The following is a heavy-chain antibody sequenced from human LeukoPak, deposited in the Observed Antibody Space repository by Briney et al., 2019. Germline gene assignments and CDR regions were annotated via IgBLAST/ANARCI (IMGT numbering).Heavy chain of an antibody. CDR2: INHSGST. CDR3: ARPLGPHSSSSPTALDY. CDR1: GGSFSGYY. Sequence: SETLSLTCAVYGGSFSGYYWSWIRQPPGKGLEWIGEINHSGSTNYNPSLKSRVTISVDTSKNQFSLKLSSVTAADTAVYYCARPLGPHSSSSPTALDYWGQGTLVTVSS. J-gene: IGHJ4*02. V-gene: IGHV4-34*01. D-gene: IGHD6-13*01.